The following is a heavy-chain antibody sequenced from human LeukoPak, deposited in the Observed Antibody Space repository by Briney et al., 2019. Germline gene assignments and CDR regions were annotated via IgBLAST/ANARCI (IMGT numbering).Heavy chain of an antibody. D-gene: IGHD6-19*01. V-gene: IGHV3-7*05. CDR1: GFTFSRSW. J-gene: IGHJ3*02. CDR3: AKDAALYSSGWADSFDI. CDR2: IKEDGSAQ. Sequence: GGSLRLSCGDSGFTFSRSWMTWVRQAPGKGLEWVANIKEDGSAQNYLDSVKGRFTISRDNSKNTLYLQMNSLRAEDTAVYYCAKDAALYSSGWADSFDIWGQGTMVTVSS.